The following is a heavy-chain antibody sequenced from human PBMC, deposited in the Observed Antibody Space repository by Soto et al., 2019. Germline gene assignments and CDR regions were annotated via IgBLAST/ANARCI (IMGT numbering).Heavy chain of an antibody. CDR2: LSRGGGTT. Sequence: EAQLLESGGDWAQPGGSLRLSCAASGFTFSSHGMSWVRQAPGKGLEWIAGLSRGGGTTYYADPVQGRFTISRDNSKNTLDLIMNSLKVEDTALYYCAKDGQYRTDGFDVWGQGTMVTVSS. D-gene: IGHD6-6*01. CDR1: GFTFSSHG. V-gene: IGHV3-23*01. J-gene: IGHJ3*01. CDR3: AKDGQYRTDGFDV.